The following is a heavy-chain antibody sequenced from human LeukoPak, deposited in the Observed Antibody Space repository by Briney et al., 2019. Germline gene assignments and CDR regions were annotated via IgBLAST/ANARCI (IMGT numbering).Heavy chain of an antibody. J-gene: IGHJ5*02. CDR3: AQNWGSCSSTSCYIGFWFDP. Sequence: SVKVSCXASGGTFSSYAISWVRQAPGQGLEWMGGIIPIFGTANYAQKFQGRVTITADESTSTAYMELSSLRSEDTAVYYCAQNWGSCSSTSCYIGFWFDPWGQRTLVTVSS. D-gene: IGHD2-2*02. CDR1: GGTFSSYA. V-gene: IGHV1-69*13. CDR2: IIPIFGTA.